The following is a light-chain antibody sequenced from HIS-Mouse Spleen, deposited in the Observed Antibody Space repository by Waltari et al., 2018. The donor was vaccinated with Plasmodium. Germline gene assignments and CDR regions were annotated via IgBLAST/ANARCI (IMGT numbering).Light chain of an antibody. Sequence: SYELTQPPSVSVSPGQTARITGSGEALPKNYDYWYQQKSGQAPVLVIYEDSKRPSGIPERFSGSSSGTMATLTISGAQVEDEADYYCYSTDSSGNHRVFGGGTKLTVL. CDR3: YSTDSSGNHRV. J-gene: IGLJ3*02. CDR2: EDS. V-gene: IGLV3-10*01. CDR1: ALPKNY.